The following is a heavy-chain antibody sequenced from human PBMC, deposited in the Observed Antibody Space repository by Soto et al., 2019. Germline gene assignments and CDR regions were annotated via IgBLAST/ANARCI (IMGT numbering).Heavy chain of an antibody. D-gene: IGHD3-16*01. V-gene: IGHV2-5*02. J-gene: IGHJ4*02. CDR3: AHKVVWGSYTDY. Sequence: QITLKESGPTLVKPTQTLTLTCTFSGFSLSTSGVGVGWIRQPPGKALEWLALIYWDDDKHSSPSLKSRLTITKDTSKNQVVLTMTNMDPVDTATYYCAHKVVWGSYTDYWGQGTLVTVSS. CDR2: IYWDDDK. CDR1: GFSLSTSGVG.